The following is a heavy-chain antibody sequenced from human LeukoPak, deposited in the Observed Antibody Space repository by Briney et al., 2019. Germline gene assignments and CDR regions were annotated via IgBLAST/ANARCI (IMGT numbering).Heavy chain of an antibody. V-gene: IGHV7-4-1*02. CDR1: GYTFTSYA. CDR3: ARSLYFSSGWENWYFDL. J-gene: IGHJ2*01. Sequence: ASVKVSCKASGYTFTSYAINWVRQAPGQGLEWMGWINTNTGNPTYAQGFTGRFVFSLDTSVSTAYLQISSLKAEDTAVYYCARSLYFSSGWENWYFDLWGRGTLVTVSS. CDR2: INTNTGNP. D-gene: IGHD6-19*01.